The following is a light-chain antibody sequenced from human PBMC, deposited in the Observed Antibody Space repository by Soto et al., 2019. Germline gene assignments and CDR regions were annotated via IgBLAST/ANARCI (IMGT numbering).Light chain of an antibody. V-gene: IGKV3-20*01. CDR3: QQYGTSPFT. J-gene: IGKJ3*01. CDR1: QSVYINS. CDR2: GPS. Sequence: EIVLTQSPGTLSLSPGESATPSCRASQSVYINSLAWYQQRPGQAPRLLFYGPSTRASAVPDRFSASGSGADFALTITRLEPEDFAVYYCQQYGTSPFTFGPGTRVD.